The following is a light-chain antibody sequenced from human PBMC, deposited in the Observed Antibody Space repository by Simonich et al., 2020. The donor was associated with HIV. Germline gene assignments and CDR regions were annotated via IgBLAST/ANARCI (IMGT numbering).Light chain of an antibody. CDR2: LNSDGIH. CDR3: QTWGTGTNWV. Sequence: QLVLTQSPSASASLGASVKLTCTLSSGHSSYAITWHQQQPEKGPRFLMKLNSDGIHSKGDGISDRFSGSSSGAERYLTISSLQSEDEADYYCQTWGTGTNWVFGGGTKLTVL. J-gene: IGLJ3*02. CDR1: SGHSSYA. V-gene: IGLV4-69*01.